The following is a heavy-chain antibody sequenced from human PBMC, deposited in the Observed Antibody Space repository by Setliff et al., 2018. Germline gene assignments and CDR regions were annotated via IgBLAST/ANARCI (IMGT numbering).Heavy chain of an antibody. CDR2: IYPGNADT. Sequence: HGESLKISCKGSGYSFTDYWIAWVRQTPGKGLEWMWTIYPGNADTRYSPSFQGQVTLSTDTSINTAFLQWNNLKASDTAVYYCARRGERFFNWFDPWGQGTLVTVSS. D-gene: IGHD2-21*01. CDR1: GYSFTDYW. CDR3: ARRGERFFNWFDP. V-gene: IGHV5-51*01. J-gene: IGHJ5*02.